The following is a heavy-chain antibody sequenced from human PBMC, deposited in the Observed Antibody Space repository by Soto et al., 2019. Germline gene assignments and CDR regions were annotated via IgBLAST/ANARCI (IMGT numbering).Heavy chain of an antibody. V-gene: IGHV3-23*01. CDR1: GFTFSSYA. J-gene: IGHJ3*02. D-gene: IGHD2-2*01. Sequence: GGSLRLSCAASGFTFSSYAMSWVRQAPGKGLEWVSAISGSGGSTYYADSVKGRFTISRDNSKNTLYLQMNSLRAEDTAVYYCAKDFAQYCSSTSCYDGSFDIWGQGTMVTVSS. CDR2: ISGSGGST. CDR3: AKDFAQYCSSTSCYDGSFDI.